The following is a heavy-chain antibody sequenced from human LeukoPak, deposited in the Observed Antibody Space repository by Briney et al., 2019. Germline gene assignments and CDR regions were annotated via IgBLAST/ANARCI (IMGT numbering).Heavy chain of an antibody. J-gene: IGHJ3*02. CDR2: IYHSGST. Sequence: SETLSLTCAVSGYSISSGYYWGWIRQPPGKGLEWIGSIYHSGSTYYDPSLKSRVTISVDTPKNQFSLKLSSVTAADTAVYYCAREDIVVVHDAFDIWGQGTMVTVSS. D-gene: IGHD2-15*01. CDR1: GYSISSGYY. CDR3: AREDIVVVHDAFDI. V-gene: IGHV4-38-2*02.